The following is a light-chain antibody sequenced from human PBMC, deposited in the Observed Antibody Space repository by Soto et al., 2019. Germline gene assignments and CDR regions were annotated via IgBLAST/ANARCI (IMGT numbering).Light chain of an antibody. J-gene: IGLJ6*01. V-gene: IGLV2-14*01. CDR2: DVS. CDR1: SNDIGGYNY. CDR3: SSFSVASPL. Sequence: QSVLTQPASMSGSPGQSVNISCVGTSNDIGGYNYVSWYQHHPGTAPKLIIYDVSSRPSGVSHRFSGSKSGNTASLTISGLQAEDEADYYCSSFSVASPLFGTGTQLTVL.